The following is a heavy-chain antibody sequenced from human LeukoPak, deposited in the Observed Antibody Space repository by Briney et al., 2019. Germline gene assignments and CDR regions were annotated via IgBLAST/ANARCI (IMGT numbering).Heavy chain of an antibody. Sequence: PSETLSLTCTVSGGSISSGGYYWSWVRQAPGKGLEWVANIKQDGSEKYYVDSVKGRFTISRDNAKNSLYLQMNSLRAEDTAVYYCAREGYCSSTSCHDIDGIDAFDIWGQGTMVTVSS. CDR1: GGSISSGGYY. D-gene: IGHD2-2*01. CDR3: AREGYCSSTSCHDIDGIDAFDI. J-gene: IGHJ3*02. CDR2: IKQDGSEK. V-gene: IGHV3-7*01.